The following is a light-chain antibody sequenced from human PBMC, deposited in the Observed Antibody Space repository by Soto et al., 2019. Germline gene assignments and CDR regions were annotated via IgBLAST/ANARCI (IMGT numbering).Light chain of an antibody. CDR2: GAS. J-gene: IGKJ4*01. Sequence: DIQMTQSPSSLSASVGDIVTLSCRASQGISNNLAWIQQKPGKVPRSLIYGASSLQSVVSSRFSGSGSGTDFTLTINTLQPEDVATYYCQQYKSYPISFGGGTTV. CDR3: QQYKSYPIS. CDR1: QGISNN. V-gene: IGKV1-16*01.